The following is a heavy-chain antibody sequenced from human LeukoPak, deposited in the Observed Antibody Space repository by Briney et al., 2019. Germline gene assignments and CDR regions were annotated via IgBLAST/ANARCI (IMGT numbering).Heavy chain of an antibody. J-gene: IGHJ6*03. CDR1: GGSISSYY. Sequence: SETLSLTCTVSGGSISSYYWSWIRQPAGKGLEWIWRIYTSGSTNYNPSLKSRVTMSVDTSKNQFSLKLSSVTAADTAVYYCARARYCSSTSRYGPYYYYMDVWGKGTTVTVSS. V-gene: IGHV4-4*07. CDR3: ARARYCSSTSRYGPYYYYMDV. D-gene: IGHD2-2*01. CDR2: IYTSGST.